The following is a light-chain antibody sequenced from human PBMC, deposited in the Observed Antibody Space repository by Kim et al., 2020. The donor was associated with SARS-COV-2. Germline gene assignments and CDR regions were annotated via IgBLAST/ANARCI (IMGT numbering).Light chain of an antibody. CDR2: DAS. V-gene: IGKV3-11*01. CDR1: QSVTSY. J-gene: IGKJ4*01. CDR3: QQRSNWPPALT. Sequence: EIVLTQSPATLSLSPGERATLSCRASQSVTSYLAWYQQKHGQAPRLLIYDASNRATGIPARFSGSGSRTDFTLTISSLEPADFAVYYCQQRSNWPPALTFGGGTKVDIK.